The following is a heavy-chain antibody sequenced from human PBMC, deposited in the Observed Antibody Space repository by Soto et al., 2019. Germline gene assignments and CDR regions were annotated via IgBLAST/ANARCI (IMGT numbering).Heavy chain of an antibody. CDR2: INHSGST. CDR3: ARGGRYYGSGSYFVRLPADY. D-gene: IGHD3-10*01. V-gene: IGHV4-34*01. CDR1: GGSFSGYY. J-gene: IGHJ4*02. Sequence: SETLSLTCAVYGGSFSGYYWSWIRQPPGKGLEWIGEINHSGSTNYNPSLKSRVTISVDTSKNQFSLKLSSVTAADTAVYYCARGGRYYGSGSYFVRLPADYWGQGTLVTVSS.